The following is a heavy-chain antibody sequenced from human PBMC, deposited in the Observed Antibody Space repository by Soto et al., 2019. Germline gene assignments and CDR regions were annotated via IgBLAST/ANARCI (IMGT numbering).Heavy chain of an antibody. V-gene: IGHV3-74*01. CDR1: GFTFSYYW. Sequence: EVRLVESEGGLVQPGGSLSLSCAASGFTFSYYWMHWVRQAPGQGLLWVSRIHSDGSSTTYADSVKGRFTISRDNAKNTVSLQMNSLSVEATGVYFCARGDRGAFDLWGQGTMVTVSS. CDR3: ARGDRGAFDL. CDR2: IHSDGSST. D-gene: IGHD2-21*02. J-gene: IGHJ3*01.